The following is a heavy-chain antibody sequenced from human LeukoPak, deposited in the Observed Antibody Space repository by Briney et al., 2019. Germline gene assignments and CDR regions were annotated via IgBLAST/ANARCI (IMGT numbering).Heavy chain of an antibody. CDR3: ARGLPLGYCSSTSCYRNRYYYGMDV. CDR2: INHSGST. Sequence: SETLSLTCAVYGGSLSGYYWSWIRQPPGKGLEWIGEINHSGSTNYNPSLKSRVTISVDTSKNQFSLKLSSVTAADTAVYYCARGLPLGYCSSTSCYRNRYYYGMDVWGQGTTVTVSS. CDR1: GGSLSGYY. V-gene: IGHV4-34*01. J-gene: IGHJ6*02. D-gene: IGHD2-2*01.